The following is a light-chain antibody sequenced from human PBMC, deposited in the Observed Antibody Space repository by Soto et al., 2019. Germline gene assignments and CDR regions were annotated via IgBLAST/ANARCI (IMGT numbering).Light chain of an antibody. Sequence: SYELTQPLSVSVALGQTARITCGGNNIGSKNVHWYQQKPGQAPVLVIYRDSKRPSGIPERFSGSNSGNTATLTISRAQAGDEADYYCQVWDSSTAPVFVGGTKLTVL. CDR3: QVWDSSTAPV. CDR1: NIGSKN. V-gene: IGLV3-9*01. J-gene: IGLJ2*01. CDR2: RDS.